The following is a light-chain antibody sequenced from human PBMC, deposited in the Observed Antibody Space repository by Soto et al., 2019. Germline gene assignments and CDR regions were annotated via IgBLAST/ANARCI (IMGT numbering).Light chain of an antibody. CDR1: QDISDF. CDR3: LQNNRYPWT. V-gene: IGKV1-17*03. CDR2: AAS. Sequence: DIQMTQSPSAMSASVGDRVTITCRASQDISDFLAWFHQKPGEVPKRLIYAASSLESGVPSRFSGSGSGTEFTLTISSLQPEDFATYYCLQNNRYPWTFGQGTKVEIK. J-gene: IGKJ1*01.